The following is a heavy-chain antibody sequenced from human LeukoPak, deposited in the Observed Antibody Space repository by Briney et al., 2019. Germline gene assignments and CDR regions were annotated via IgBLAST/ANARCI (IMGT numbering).Heavy chain of an antibody. Sequence: GGSLRLSCAASGFTFSDYYMSWIRQAPGKGLEWVSYISSSGSTIYYADSVKGRFTISRDNAKSSLYLQMNSLRAEDTAVYYCASGRVLRYFDWLLRKFDYWGQGTLVTVSS. V-gene: IGHV3-11*01. CDR3: ASGRVLRYFDWLLRKFDY. CDR2: ISSSGSTI. D-gene: IGHD3-9*01. CDR1: GFTFSDYY. J-gene: IGHJ4*02.